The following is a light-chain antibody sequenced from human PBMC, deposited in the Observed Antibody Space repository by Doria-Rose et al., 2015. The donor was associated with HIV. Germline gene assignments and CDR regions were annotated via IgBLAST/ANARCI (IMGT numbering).Light chain of an antibody. V-gene: IGKV2-28*01. CDR3: MQALQTPYT. CDR1: QSLLHTIGYDY. J-gene: IGKJ2*01. Sequence: EIVLTQSPLSPPVTPGQPASISCRPSQSLLHTIGYDYLDWYLQKPGQSPQLLIYLGSNRASGVPDRFSGSGSGTDSTLKISRVEAEDVGVYYCMQALQTPYTFGQGTKLEIK. CDR2: LGS.